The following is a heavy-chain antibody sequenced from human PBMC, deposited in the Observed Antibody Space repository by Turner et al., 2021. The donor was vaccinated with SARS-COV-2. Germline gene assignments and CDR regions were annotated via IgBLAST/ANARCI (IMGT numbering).Heavy chain of an antibody. Sequence: ERQLGESGGGWVQPGGSLRPSCAASGFPFSSYWMSWVGRAAVKGLEWVANKKQDGSEKCYVDSVKGRFTISGHNAKNSLDLQMDSLRGEDTAVYYCTRLHTSSWYFDYWGQGTLVTVSS. CDR3: TRLHTSSWYFDY. CDR1: GFPFSSYW. V-gene: IGHV3-7*03. D-gene: IGHD6-13*01. J-gene: IGHJ4*02. CDR2: KKQDGSEK.